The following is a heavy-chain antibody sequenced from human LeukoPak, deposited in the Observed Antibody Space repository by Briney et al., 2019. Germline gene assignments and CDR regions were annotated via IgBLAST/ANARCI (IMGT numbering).Heavy chain of an antibody. CDR1: GYSFDNYW. CDR3: AREKWGNLDY. CDR2: IYLEDSDA. D-gene: IGHD1-26*01. V-gene: IGHV5-51*01. J-gene: IGHJ4*02. Sequence: GESLKISCKGSGYSFDNYWIAWVRQMPGKGLEWMGIIYLEDSDARYSPSFQGQVTVSVDKSISTAYLQWSSLKASDTAMYYCAREKWGNLDYWGQGTLVTVSS.